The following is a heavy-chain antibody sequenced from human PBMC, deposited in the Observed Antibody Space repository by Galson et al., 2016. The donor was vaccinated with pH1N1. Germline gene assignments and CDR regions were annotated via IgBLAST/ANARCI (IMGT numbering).Heavy chain of an antibody. CDR3: ARGRGLDL. J-gene: IGHJ5*02. CDR2: IKQDGSEE. D-gene: IGHD3-10*01. V-gene: IGHV3-7*04. Sequence: SLRLSCAVSGFSLETYWMTWVRRAPGKGLQWVANIKQDGSEENYVESVKGRFTISRDNAKNSLYLQMNSLRVEDTGLYYCARGRGLDLWGQGTLVPVSS. CDR1: GFSLETYW.